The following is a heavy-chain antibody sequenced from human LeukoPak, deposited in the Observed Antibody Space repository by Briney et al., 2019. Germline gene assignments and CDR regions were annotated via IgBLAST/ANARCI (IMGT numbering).Heavy chain of an antibody. CDR3: ARGSHHYDAMRI. CDR2: INHSGST. Sequence: SETLSLTCAVYGGSFSGYYWSWIRQPPGKGLEWIGEINHSGSTNYNPSLKSRVTISVDTSKNQFSLKLSSVTAADTAVYYCARGSHHYDAMRIWGQGTMVTVSS. CDR1: GGSFSGYY. V-gene: IGHV4-34*01. D-gene: IGHD3-22*01. J-gene: IGHJ3*02.